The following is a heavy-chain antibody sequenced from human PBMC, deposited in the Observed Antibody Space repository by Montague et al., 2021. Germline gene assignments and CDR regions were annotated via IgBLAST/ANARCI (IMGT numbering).Heavy chain of an antibody. CDR2: ITSGGST. D-gene: IGHD4-17*01. J-gene: IGHJ5*02. CDR3: TKDQDDYGDYVDWVDT. V-gene: IGHV3-23*01. Sequence: SLRLSCAASGFPFSSYAMSWVRQAPGKGLKWVSSITSGGSTYYADSVTVRLTISRDNSKNTLYLQMNSLRAEDTAVYYCTKDQDDYGDYVDWVDTWGQGTLVTVSS. CDR1: GFPFSSYA.